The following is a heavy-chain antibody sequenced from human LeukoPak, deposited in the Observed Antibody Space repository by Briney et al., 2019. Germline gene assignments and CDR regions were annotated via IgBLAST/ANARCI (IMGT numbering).Heavy chain of an antibody. J-gene: IGHJ1*01. V-gene: IGHV4-39*01. CDR2: IYYSGST. Sequence: SETLSLTCTISGGFISSSSYYWGWIRQPPGKGLEWIGDIYYSGSTYYNPALKSRVSMSIDTSKNQFSLELRSVAAADTALYYCARRRYYDSTGYLEWGQGTLVTFTS. D-gene: IGHD3-22*01. CDR1: GGFISSSSYY. CDR3: ARRRYYDSTGYLE.